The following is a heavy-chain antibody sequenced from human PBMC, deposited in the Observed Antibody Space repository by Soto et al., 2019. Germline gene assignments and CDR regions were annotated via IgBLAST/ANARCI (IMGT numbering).Heavy chain of an antibody. CDR2: IYSGGST. CDR3: ARDRVLQQLTYYYYGMDV. J-gene: IGHJ6*02. CDR1: GFTVSSNY. V-gene: IGHV3-53*01. D-gene: IGHD6-13*01. Sequence: GGSLRLSYAASGFTVSSNYMSWVRQAPGKGLEWVSVIYSGGSTYYADSVKGRFTISRDNSKNTLYLQMNSLRAEDTAVYYCARDRVLQQLTYYYYGMDVWGQGTTVTVSS.